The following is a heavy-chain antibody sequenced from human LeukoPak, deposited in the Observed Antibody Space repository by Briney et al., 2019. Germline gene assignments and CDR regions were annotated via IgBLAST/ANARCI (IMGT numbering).Heavy chain of an antibody. CDR2: IYYSGST. D-gene: IGHD1-14*01. CDR1: GGSISSYY. Sequence: SETLSLTCTVSGGSISSYYWSWIRQPPGKGLEWIGYIYYSGSTNYNPSLKSRVTISVDTSKNQFSLKLSSVTAADTAVYYCARDPVSAGVAFDIWCQGTMVTVSS. V-gene: IGHV4-59*01. CDR3: ARDPVSAGVAFDI. J-gene: IGHJ3*02.